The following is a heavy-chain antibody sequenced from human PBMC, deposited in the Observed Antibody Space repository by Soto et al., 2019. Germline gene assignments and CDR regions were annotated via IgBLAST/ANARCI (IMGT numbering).Heavy chain of an antibody. CDR1: AFTFSDYTFSDYY. Sequence: QVQLVESGGALVQPGGSLRLSCAASAFTFSDYTFSDYYMSWIRQAPGKGLEWVSYISTSGNTIYYADSVRGRFTISRDNAKNSLYLQMNSLRVEDTAVYYCATTAKDAFDIWGQGTMVTVSS. V-gene: IGHV3-11*01. CDR3: ATTAKDAFDI. CDR2: ISTSGNTI. J-gene: IGHJ3*02. D-gene: IGHD4-17*01.